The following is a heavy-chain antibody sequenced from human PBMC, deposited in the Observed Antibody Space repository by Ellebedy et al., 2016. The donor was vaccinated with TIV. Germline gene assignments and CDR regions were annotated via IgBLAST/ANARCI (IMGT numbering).Heavy chain of an antibody. Sequence: ASVKVSCKASGYTFTKYGNSWVRQAPGQGLEWMGWISGYNGDTNYAQKFQGRVTMTTDTSTGAVYMELRSLSFDDTAVYYCTRGFYEKFDPWGQGTLVTVS. J-gene: IGHJ5*02. CDR3: TRGFYEKFDP. CDR1: GYTFTKYG. V-gene: IGHV1-18*04. D-gene: IGHD5/OR15-5a*01. CDR2: ISGYNGDT.